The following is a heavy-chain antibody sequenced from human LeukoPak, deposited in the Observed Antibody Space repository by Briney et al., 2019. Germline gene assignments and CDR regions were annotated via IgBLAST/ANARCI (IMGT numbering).Heavy chain of an antibody. Sequence: SETLSLTCTVSGGSISSYYWGWIRQPPGKGLEWIGYIYYSGSTNYNPSLKSRVTISVDTSKNQFSLKLSSVTAADTAVYYCARAASRTATYDYWGQGTLVTVSS. V-gene: IGHV4-59*01. D-gene: IGHD2-15*01. CDR3: ARAASRTATYDY. CDR2: IYYSGST. CDR1: GGSISSYY. J-gene: IGHJ4*02.